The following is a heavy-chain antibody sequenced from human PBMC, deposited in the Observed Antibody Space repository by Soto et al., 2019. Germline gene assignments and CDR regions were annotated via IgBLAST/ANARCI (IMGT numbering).Heavy chain of an antibody. CDR1: GFTFSSYG. V-gene: IGHV3-33*01. CDR3: ARDSEYSRSWTRYYYYYGMDV. CDR2: IWYDGSNK. D-gene: IGHD6-6*01. Sequence: QVQLVESGGGVVQPGRSLRLSCAASGFTFSSYGMHWVRQAPGKGLEWVAVIWYDGSNKYYADSVKGRFTISRDNSKNTLYLQMNSLRAEDTAVYYCARDSEYSRSWTRYYYYYGMDVWGQGTTVTVSS. J-gene: IGHJ6*02.